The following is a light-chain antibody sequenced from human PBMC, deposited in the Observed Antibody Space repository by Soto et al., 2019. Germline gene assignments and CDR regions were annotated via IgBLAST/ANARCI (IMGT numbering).Light chain of an antibody. V-gene: IGLV6-57*04. Sequence: NFMLTQPHSVSESPGKTVTISCTRSSGSIASSYVQWYQQRPGSAPTTVIFEDDQRPSWVPHRFFGSIDSSSNSASLTISGLNTEDEDDYYCQSYIRSNYVFGTGTKLTVL. CDR3: QSYIRSNYV. J-gene: IGLJ1*01. CDR2: EDD. CDR1: SGSIASSY.